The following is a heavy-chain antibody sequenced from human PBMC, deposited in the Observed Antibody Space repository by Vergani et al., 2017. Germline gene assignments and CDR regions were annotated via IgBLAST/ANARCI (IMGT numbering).Heavy chain of an antibody. CDR2: IYYSGST. V-gene: IGHV4-39*01. CDR1: GGSISSSSYY. J-gene: IGHJ4*02. CDR3: ARSHSSSWYVVVWDY. Sequence: QLQLQESGPGLVKPSETLSLTCTVSGGSISSSSYYWGWIRQPPGKGLEWIGSIYYSGSTYDNPSLKSRVTRSVDTSKNQSSLKLSSVTAAYTAVYYCARSHSSSWYVVVWDYWGQGTLVTVSS. D-gene: IGHD6-13*01.